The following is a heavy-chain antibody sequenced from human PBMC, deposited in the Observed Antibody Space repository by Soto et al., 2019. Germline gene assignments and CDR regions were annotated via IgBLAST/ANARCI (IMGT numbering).Heavy chain of an antibody. Sequence: SETLSLTCTVSGGSISSYYWSWIRQPPGKGLEWIGYIYYSGSTNYNPSLKSRVTISVDTSKNQFSLKLSSVTAADTAVYYCARRRTYSNYGSIDYWDQGTLVTVSS. V-gene: IGHV4-59*08. CDR1: GGSISSYY. CDR2: IYYSGST. CDR3: ARRRTYSNYGSIDY. J-gene: IGHJ4*02. D-gene: IGHD4-4*01.